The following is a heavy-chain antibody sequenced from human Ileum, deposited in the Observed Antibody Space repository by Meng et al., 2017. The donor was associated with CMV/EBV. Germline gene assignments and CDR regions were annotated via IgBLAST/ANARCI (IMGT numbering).Heavy chain of an antibody. V-gene: IGHV4-4*07. CDR2: IYSSGST. CDR3: AREESVGIAVTGTFDY. Sequence: RRGSALGLWKPSETLSLTCMVSGGSISSNFWSWIRQPAGKGLEWIGRIYSSGSTFYNPSLNSRVTMSVDTSKNQFSLSLASVTAVDTAIYFCAREESVGIAVTGTFDYWGQGILVTVSS. D-gene: IGHD6-19*01. J-gene: IGHJ4*02. CDR1: GGSISSNF.